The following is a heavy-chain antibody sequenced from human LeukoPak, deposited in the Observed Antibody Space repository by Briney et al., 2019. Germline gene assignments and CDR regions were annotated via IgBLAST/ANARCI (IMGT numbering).Heavy chain of an antibody. CDR3: ARTHYSSSWYNY. Sequence: GASVKVSCKASGYTFTSYAMHWVRQAPGQRLEWMGWINAGNGNTKYPQKFQGRVTITRDTSASTAYMELSSLRSEDTAVYYCARTHYSSSWYNYWGQGTLVTVSS. D-gene: IGHD6-13*01. CDR2: INAGNGNT. J-gene: IGHJ4*02. CDR1: GYTFTSYA. V-gene: IGHV1-3*01.